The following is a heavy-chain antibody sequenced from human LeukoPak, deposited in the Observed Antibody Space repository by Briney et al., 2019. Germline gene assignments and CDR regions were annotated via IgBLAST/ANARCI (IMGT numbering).Heavy chain of an antibody. J-gene: IGHJ4*02. V-gene: IGHV4-59*01. CDR3: ARGTTTHTFDY. D-gene: IGHD1-1*01. CDR1: GGSISSYY. Sequence: SETLSLTCTVSGGSISSYYWSWLRQPPGKGLEWIGYIYYSGSTNYNPSLKSRVTISVDTSKNQFSLKLSSVTAADTAVYYCARGTTTHTFDYWGQGTLVTVSS. CDR2: IYYSGST.